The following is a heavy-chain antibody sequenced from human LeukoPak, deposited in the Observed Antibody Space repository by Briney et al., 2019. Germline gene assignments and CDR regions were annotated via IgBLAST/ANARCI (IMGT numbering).Heavy chain of an antibody. Sequence: SETLSLTCTVSGGSISSYYWSWIRQPAGKGLEWIWRIYTSGSTNYNPSLKSRVTMSVDTSKNQFSLKLSSVTAADTAVYYCAREGITMVRGVIIPTGRYYYMDVWGKGTTVTISS. CDR2: IYTSGST. CDR3: AREGITMVRGVIIPTGRYYYMDV. CDR1: GGSISSYY. V-gene: IGHV4-4*07. J-gene: IGHJ6*03. D-gene: IGHD3-10*01.